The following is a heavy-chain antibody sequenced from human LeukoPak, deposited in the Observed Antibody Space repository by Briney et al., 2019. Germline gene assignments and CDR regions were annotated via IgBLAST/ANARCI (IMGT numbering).Heavy chain of an antibody. CDR2: ISGSGGTT. J-gene: IGHJ3*02. D-gene: IGHD2-15*01. CDR3: ARAIGYCSGGSCYRADDAFDI. V-gene: IGHV3-23*01. Sequence: GGSLRLSCAASGFIFSSYAMSWVRQAPGKGLEWVSAISGSGGTTYYADSVKGRFTISRDNAKNSLYLQMNSLRAEDTAVYYCARAIGYCSGGSCYRADDAFDIWGQGTMVTVSS. CDR1: GFIFSSYA.